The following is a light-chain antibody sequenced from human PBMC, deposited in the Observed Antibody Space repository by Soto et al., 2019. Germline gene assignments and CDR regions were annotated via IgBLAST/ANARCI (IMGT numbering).Light chain of an antibody. CDR2: GAS. CDR1: QNVNIN. CDR3: QQYNDWPRT. J-gene: IGKJ1*01. V-gene: IGKV3-15*01. Sequence: EIVLTQSPATLSLSPGERVTLSCRASQNVNINLAWYQHKAGQAPRLLLYGASNRATDIPVKFSGSGSGTEFTLTISSLQSEDFAVYYCQQYNDWPRTFGQGTRVE.